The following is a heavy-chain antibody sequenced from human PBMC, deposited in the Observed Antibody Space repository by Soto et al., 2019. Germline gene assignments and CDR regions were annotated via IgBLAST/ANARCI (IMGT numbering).Heavy chain of an antibody. V-gene: IGHV1-18*01. Sequence: GASVKVSCKASGYTFTSYGISWVRQAPGQGLEWMGWISAYNGNTNYAQKLQGRVTMTTDTSTSTAYMELRSLRSDDTAVYYCARGAVKGYGDFLLADYWGQGTLVTVSS. J-gene: IGHJ4*02. CDR2: ISAYNGNT. CDR1: GYTFTSYG. D-gene: IGHD4-17*01. CDR3: ARGAVKGYGDFLLADY.